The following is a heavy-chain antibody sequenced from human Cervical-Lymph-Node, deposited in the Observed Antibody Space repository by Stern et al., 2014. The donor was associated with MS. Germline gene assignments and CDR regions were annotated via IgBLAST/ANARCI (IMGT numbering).Heavy chain of an antibody. V-gene: IGHV2-70*01. J-gene: IGHJ6*02. D-gene: IGHD1-26*01. CDR2: IDWTNDK. CDR1: GFSLSSDGMC. CDR3: ARMVGATGYYYDVDV. Sequence: QVTLRESGPAVVKPSQTLTLTCTFSGFSLSSDGMCVTWIRQPPGKALAWLALIDWTNDKYYNTSLKTRLTISKDTPKNQVVLTMTNIDPMDTATYYCARMVGATGYYYDVDVWGQGTTVTVSS.